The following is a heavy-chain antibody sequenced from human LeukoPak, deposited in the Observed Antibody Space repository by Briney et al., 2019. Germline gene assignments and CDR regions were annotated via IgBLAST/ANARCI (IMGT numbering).Heavy chain of an antibody. CDR2: INPSGGST. Sequence: ASVKVSCKASGYTFTSYYMHWVRQAPGQGLEWMGIINPSGGSTSYAQKFQGRVTMTRDTSTSTVYMELSSLRPEDTAVYYCARDLGAARPSYYYYYGMDVWGQGTTVTVSS. CDR3: ARDLGAARPSYYYYYGMDV. J-gene: IGHJ6*02. D-gene: IGHD6-6*01. V-gene: IGHV1-46*01. CDR1: GYTFTSYY.